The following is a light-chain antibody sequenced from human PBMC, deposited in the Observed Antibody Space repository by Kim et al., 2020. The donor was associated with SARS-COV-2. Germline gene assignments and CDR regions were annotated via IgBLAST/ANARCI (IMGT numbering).Light chain of an antibody. V-gene: IGKV1-27*01. CDR2: AAS. CDR3: QKYNRAPYT. Sequence: SAYIGDRVTITCRASQGISNYVAWYQQKPGKAPKLLIYAASTLQSGVPSRFSGSGSGTHFTLTVSSLQPEDVATYYCQKYNRAPYTFGQGTKLEI. J-gene: IGKJ2*01. CDR1: QGISNY.